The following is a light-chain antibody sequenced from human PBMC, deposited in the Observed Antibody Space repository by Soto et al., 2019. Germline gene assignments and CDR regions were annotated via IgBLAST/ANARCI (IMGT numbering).Light chain of an antibody. CDR2: KAS. J-gene: IGKJ2*01. Sequence: DIQMTQSPSTLSASVGDRVTITCRASQNINTWLAWYQQKPGKAPKVLIYKASSLQSGVSSRFSGSGSGTEFTLTISSLQPDDFATYYCQQYNNNVYTFGQGTKVEIK. CDR1: QNINTW. CDR3: QQYNNNVYT. V-gene: IGKV1-5*03.